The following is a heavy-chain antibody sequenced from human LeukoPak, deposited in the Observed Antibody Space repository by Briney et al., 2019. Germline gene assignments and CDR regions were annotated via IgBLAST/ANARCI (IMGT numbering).Heavy chain of an antibody. D-gene: IGHD3-10*01. V-gene: IGHV1-24*01. CDR1: GYTLTELS. CDR3: ATSGTAMYYGSGSYTY. Sequence: ASVKVSCKVSGYTLTELSMHWVRQAPGKGLEWMGGFDPEDGETIYAQKFQGRVTMTEDTSTDTAYMELSSLRSKDTAVYYCATSGTAMYYGSGSYTYWGQGTLVTVSS. CDR2: FDPEDGET. J-gene: IGHJ4*02.